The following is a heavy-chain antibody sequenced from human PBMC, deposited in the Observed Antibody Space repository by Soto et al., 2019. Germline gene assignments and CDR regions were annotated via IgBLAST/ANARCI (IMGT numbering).Heavy chain of an antibody. CDR3: VKDRWIDY. D-gene: IGHD2-15*01. CDR2: ISSSAVAT. Sequence: GGSLRLSCSISGFTFSSYAMHWVRQAPGKGLQYVSSISSSAVATYYVDSVKGRFTISRDNSQNTLYLQMSSLRVEDTAVYYCVKDRWIDYWGQGILVTVSS. CDR1: GFTFSSYA. J-gene: IGHJ4*02. V-gene: IGHV3-64D*06.